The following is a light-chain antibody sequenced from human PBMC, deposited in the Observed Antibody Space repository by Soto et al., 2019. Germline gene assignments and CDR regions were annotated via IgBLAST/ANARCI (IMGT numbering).Light chain of an antibody. V-gene: IGKV3-15*01. CDR1: QSVFSN. J-gene: IGKJ1*01. CDR2: GAS. CDR3: QQYNGWPRT. Sequence: EIVMTQSPATLSVSPGERATLSCRASQSVFSNLAWYQQKPGQAPGLLIYGASTRATGIPARFSGSGSGTEFTLTISSLQSEDFAVYYCQQYNGWPRTF.